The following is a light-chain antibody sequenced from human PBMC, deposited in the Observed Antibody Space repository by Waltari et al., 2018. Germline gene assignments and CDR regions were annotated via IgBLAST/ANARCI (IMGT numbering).Light chain of an antibody. J-gene: IGLJ2*01. V-gene: IGLV1-44*01. CDR1: SSNIGGNA. CDR2: SNN. Sequence: QSFLTQPPSASGTPGQRVTISCSGSSSNIGGNAVNWYQQPPGTAPKLLIYSNNQWPSGVPDRFSGSKSGTSASLAISGLQSEDEADYYCAAWDDSLNGVVFGGGTKLTVL. CDR3: AAWDDSLNGVV.